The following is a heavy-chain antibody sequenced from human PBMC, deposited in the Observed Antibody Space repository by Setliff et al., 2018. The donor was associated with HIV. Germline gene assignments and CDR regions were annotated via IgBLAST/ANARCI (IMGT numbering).Heavy chain of an antibody. CDR3: ARVPAVTRGDWFDP. CDR2: ISANSGIT. V-gene: IGHV1-18*01. Sequence: ASVKVSCKASGYTFTDYTITWVRRAPGQGLEWMGWISANSGITDYAQKFRGRVTMTTDASTTTAYMELTDLRSDDTAFYYCARVPAVTRGDWFDPWGQGTRVTVSS. CDR1: GYTFTDYT. D-gene: IGHD2-2*01. J-gene: IGHJ5*02.